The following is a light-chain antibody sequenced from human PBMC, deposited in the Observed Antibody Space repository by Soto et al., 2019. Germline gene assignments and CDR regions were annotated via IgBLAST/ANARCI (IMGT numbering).Light chain of an antibody. CDR2: DAS. CDR1: QSITNC. CDR3: QQHNPYSPYT. Sequence: DIQMTQSPSTLSASVGDRVTITCRASQSITNCLAWYQQKPGKAPKLLIFDASSLPSGVPSRFSGRGSGTEFTLTISSLQPEDFATYYCQQHNPYSPYTFGQGTKLEIK. V-gene: IGKV1-5*03. J-gene: IGKJ2*01.